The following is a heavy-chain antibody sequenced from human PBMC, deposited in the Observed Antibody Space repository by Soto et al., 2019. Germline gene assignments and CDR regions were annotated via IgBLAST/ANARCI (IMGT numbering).Heavy chain of an antibody. J-gene: IGHJ6*02. CDR2: INPKSGGT. Sequence: ASVKVSCKASGYSFTDYHIHWVRQAPGQGLEWLGRINPKSGGTSTAQKFQGRVTITADKSTTTAYMELSRLRSEDTAVYYCARCYYDSSGRGYYYYGMDVWGQGTTVTVSS. CDR3: ARCYYDSSGRGYYYYGMDV. V-gene: IGHV1-2*06. CDR1: GYSFTDYH. D-gene: IGHD3-22*01.